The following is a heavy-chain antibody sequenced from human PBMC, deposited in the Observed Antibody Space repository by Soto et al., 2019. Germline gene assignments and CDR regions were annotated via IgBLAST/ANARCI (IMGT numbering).Heavy chain of an antibody. J-gene: IGHJ6*02. CDR3: ASTGLYYDILTGYTLPVDYYGMDV. Sequence: SGGSLRLSCAASGFTVSSNYMSWVRQAPGKGLEWVSVIYSGGSTYYADSVKGRFTISRDNSKNTLYLQMNSLRAEDTAVHYCASTGLYYDILTGYTLPVDYYGMDVWGQGTTVTVSS. CDR1: GFTVSSNY. V-gene: IGHV3-53*01. CDR2: IYSGGST. D-gene: IGHD3-9*01.